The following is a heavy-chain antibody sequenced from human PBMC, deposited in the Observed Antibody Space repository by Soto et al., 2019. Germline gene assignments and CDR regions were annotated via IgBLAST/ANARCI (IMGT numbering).Heavy chain of an antibody. CDR2: IYYSGST. D-gene: IGHD3-3*01. CDR1: GGSISSGGYY. J-gene: IGHJ4*02. V-gene: IGHV4-61*08. Sequence: SETLSLTCTVSGGSISSGGYYWSWIRQHPGKGLEWIGYIYYSGSTNYNPSLKSRVTVSVDTSKNQFSLKLSSVTAADTAVYYCARTPAHYDFWSGYPKLYYFDYWGQGTLVTVSS. CDR3: ARTPAHYDFWSGYPKLYYFDY.